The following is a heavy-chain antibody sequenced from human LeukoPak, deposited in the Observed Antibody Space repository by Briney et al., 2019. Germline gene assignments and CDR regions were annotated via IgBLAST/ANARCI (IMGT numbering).Heavy chain of an antibody. CDR3: ARGGGPYYYGSGSYSDFDY. D-gene: IGHD3-10*01. Sequence: PSETLSLTCSVSGGSISSSSYFWGWIRQPPGKGLEWIGSIFYSGSTYYSPSLKSRVTISVDTSKNQFSLKLTSVTAADTAVYYCARGGGPYYYGSGSYSDFDYWGQGTLVTVSS. J-gene: IGHJ4*02. V-gene: IGHV4-39*07. CDR2: IFYSGST. CDR1: GGSISSSSYF.